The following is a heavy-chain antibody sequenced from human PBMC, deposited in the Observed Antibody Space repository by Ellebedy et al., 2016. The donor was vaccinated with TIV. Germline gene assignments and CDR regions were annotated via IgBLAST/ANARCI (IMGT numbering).Heavy chain of an antibody. Sequence: AASVKVSCKASGGTFNNFGINWVRQAPGQGLEWMGRFIPIFGTADYAQKFQGRVTMTAGGSTNTAYMELSSLRSEDTATYYCARGGGSNGMDVWGQGTTVTVSS. V-gene: IGHV1-69*13. D-gene: IGHD3-16*01. CDR1: GGTFNNFG. CDR2: FIPIFGTA. CDR3: ARGGGSNGMDV. J-gene: IGHJ6*02.